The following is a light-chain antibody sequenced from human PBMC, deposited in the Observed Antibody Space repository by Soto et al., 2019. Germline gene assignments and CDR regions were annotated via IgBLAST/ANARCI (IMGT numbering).Light chain of an antibody. CDR2: EVS. Sequence: QSALTQPASVSGSPGQSITISCTGTSSDVGGYNYVSWYQQHPGKAPKLMIYEVSNRPSGVSNRFSSSKSGNTASLTISGRQAEDEADDYCSSYTSSSTLGVFGGGTKLTVL. CDR3: SSYTSSSTLGV. J-gene: IGLJ3*02. CDR1: SSDVGGYNY. V-gene: IGLV2-14*01.